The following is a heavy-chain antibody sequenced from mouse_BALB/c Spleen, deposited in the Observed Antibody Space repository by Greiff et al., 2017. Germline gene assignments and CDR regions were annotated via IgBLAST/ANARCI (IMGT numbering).Heavy chain of an antibody. CDR1: GFSLSRYS. Sequence: VKLQESGPGLVAPSQSLSITCTVSGFSLSRYSVHWVRQPPGKGLEWLGMIWGGGSTDYNSALKSRLSISKDNSKSQVFLKMNSLQTDDTAMYYCARRITTASDYAMDYWGQGTSVTVSS. CDR2: IWGGGST. V-gene: IGHV2-6-4*01. J-gene: IGHJ4*01. CDR3: ARRITTASDYAMDY. D-gene: IGHD1-2*01.